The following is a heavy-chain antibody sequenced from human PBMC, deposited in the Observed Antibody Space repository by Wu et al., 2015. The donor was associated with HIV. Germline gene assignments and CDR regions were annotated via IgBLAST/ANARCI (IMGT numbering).Heavy chain of an antibody. Sequence: QVQLVQSGAEVKKPGASMKVSCKASGYTFTGDYMHWVRQAPGQGLEWMGYINPNNGGTNYAQKFQGRVTMTRDTSINTTYMEMSRLTSDDTAVYYCARGLVFYRRVYGMDVWGQGTTVTVSS. V-gene: IGHV1-2*02. J-gene: IGHJ6*02. CDR3: ARGLVFYRRVYGMDV. CDR1: GYTFTGDY. CDR2: INPNNGGT. D-gene: IGHD6-6*01.